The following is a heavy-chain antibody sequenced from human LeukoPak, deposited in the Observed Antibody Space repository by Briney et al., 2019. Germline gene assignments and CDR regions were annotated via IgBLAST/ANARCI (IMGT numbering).Heavy chain of an antibody. V-gene: IGHV3-33*01. Sequence: GGSLRLSCAASGFTFSSYGMHWVRQAPGKGLEWVAVIWYDGSNKYYADSVKGRFTISRDNSKNTLYLQMNSLRAEDTAVYYCAEGLELRGPRHAGFDYWGQGTLVTVSS. CDR3: AEGLELRGPRHAGFDY. J-gene: IGHJ4*02. D-gene: IGHD1-7*01. CDR2: IWYDGSNK. CDR1: GFTFSSYG.